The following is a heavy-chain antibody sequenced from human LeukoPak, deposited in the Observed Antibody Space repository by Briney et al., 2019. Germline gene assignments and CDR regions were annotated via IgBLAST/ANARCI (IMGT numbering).Heavy chain of an antibody. CDR3: ARGNPGVIDY. CDR1: GYTFTSYY. D-gene: IGHD3-10*01. CDR2: INPSGGST. V-gene: IGHV1-46*01. Sequence: ASVKVSCKASGYTFTSYYMHWVRQAPGQGLEWMGMINPSGGSTSYAQKFQGKVTMTRDASTSTVYMELSSLRSEDTAVYYCARGNPGVIDYWGQGTLVTVSS. J-gene: IGHJ4*02.